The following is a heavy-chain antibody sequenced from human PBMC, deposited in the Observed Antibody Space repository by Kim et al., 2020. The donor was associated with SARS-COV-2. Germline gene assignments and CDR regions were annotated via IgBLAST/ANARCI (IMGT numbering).Heavy chain of an antibody. J-gene: IGHJ4*02. Sequence: GGSLRLSCAASGFTFSSYGMHWVRQAPGKGLEWVAVISYDGSNKYYADSVKGRFTISRDNSKNTLYLQMNSLRAEDKAVYYCAKGGEVDDYWGQGTLVTVSS. CDR2: ISYDGSNK. CDR1: GFTFSSYG. CDR3: AKGGEVDDY. V-gene: IGHV3-30*18.